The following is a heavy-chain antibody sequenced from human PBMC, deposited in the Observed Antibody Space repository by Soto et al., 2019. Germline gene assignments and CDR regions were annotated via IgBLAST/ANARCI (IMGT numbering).Heavy chain of an antibody. J-gene: IGHJ3*02. Sequence: GGSLRLSCAASGFTFSSYAMHWVRQAPGKGLEWVAVISYDGSNKYYADSVKGRFTISRDNSKNTLYLQMNSLRAEDTAVYYCARADTVTDAFDIWGQGTMVTVSS. CDR1: GFTFSSYA. CDR2: ISYDGSNK. CDR3: ARADTVTDAFDI. V-gene: IGHV3-30-3*01. D-gene: IGHD5-18*01.